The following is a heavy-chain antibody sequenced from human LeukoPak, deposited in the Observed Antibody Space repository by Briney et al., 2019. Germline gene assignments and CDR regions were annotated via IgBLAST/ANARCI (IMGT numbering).Heavy chain of an antibody. J-gene: IGHJ4*02. CDR1: GFTFSNAW. Sequence: GGSLRLSCVASGFTFSNAWMSWVRQAPGKGLEWVGRIKSQTDGGTTDYAAPVKGRFTISRDDSKNTLYLQLNSLKIEDTAVYYCTTASDPMVLDYWGQGTLVTVSS. D-gene: IGHD3-10*01. CDR3: TTASDPMVLDY. CDR2: IKSQTDGGTT. V-gene: IGHV3-15*01.